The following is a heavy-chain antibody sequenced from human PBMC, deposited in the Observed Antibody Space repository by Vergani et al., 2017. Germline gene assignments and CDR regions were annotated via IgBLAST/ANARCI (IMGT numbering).Heavy chain of an antibody. CDR1: GGSISSYY. D-gene: IGHD3-16*01. V-gene: IGHV4-59*01. CDR2: IYYSGST. J-gene: IGHJ5*02. CDR3: ASARLGWFDP. Sequence: QVQLQESGPGLVKSSETLSLTCTVSGGSISSYYWSWIRQPPGKGLEWIGYIYYSGSTNYNPSLKSRVTISVDTSKNQFSLKLSSVTAADTAVYYCASARLGWFDPWGQGTLVTVSS.